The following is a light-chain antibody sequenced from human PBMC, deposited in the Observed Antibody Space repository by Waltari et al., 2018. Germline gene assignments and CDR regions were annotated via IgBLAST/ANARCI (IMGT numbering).Light chain of an antibody. CDR3: NSYTGSSSWV. CDR1: SSDVGFYNY. J-gene: IGLJ3*02. CDR2: DVF. V-gene: IGLV2-14*01. Sequence: QSALTQPASVSGSPGQSITISCTGTSSDVGFYNYVSWYQQHPGKAPKLIISDVFERPSGVANRFSGSKSGNTASLTISGLLAEDEADYYCNSYTGSSSWVFGGGTKLTVL.